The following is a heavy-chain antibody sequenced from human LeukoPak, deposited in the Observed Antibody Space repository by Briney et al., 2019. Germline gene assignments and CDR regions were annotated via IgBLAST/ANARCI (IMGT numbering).Heavy chain of an antibody. V-gene: IGHV3-21*01. CDR1: GFTFTSYI. CDR2: ISNSGRYI. D-gene: IGHD6-19*01. CDR3: ARVGSNSWYYFDY. J-gene: IGHJ4*02. Sequence: GGPLRVSCAASGFTFTSYIMNWVRQVPGKGLEWVSSISNSGRYIYYAGSMRGRFTISRDNAKNSLYLQMNNLRAEDTAVYFCARVGSNSWYYFDYWGQGTLVTVSS.